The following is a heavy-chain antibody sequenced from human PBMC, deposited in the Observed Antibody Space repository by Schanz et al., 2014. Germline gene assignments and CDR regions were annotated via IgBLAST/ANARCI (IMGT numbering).Heavy chain of an antibody. CDR2: ISGRSRYI. D-gene: IGHD3-3*01. CDR1: GFTFSSYS. CDR3: ATGVHVSSLHKGHQF. J-gene: IGHJ1*01. V-gene: IGHV3-21*01. Sequence: EVQLVESGGGLVKPGGSLRLSCAASGFTFSSYSMNWVRQAPGKGLEWVSSISGRSRYIYYADSEKGRFTISRDNAKNSLYLQMNSLRAEDTTVYYCATGVHVSSLHKGHQFWGRGIQVIVSS.